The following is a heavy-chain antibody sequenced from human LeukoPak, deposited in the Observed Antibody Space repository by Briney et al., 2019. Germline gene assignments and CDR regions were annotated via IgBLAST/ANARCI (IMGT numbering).Heavy chain of an antibody. V-gene: IGHV3-7*03. CDR2: IRQDGSEK. CDR1: GFTFSNYW. D-gene: IGHD5-18*01. Sequence: PGGSLRLSCAASGFTFSNYWMSWVRQAPGKGLEWVANIRQDGSEKQYVDSVKGRFTISRDNAKNSLYLQMNSLRAEDTAVYYCARPNGYTYGHQFYFDYWGQGTLVTVSS. J-gene: IGHJ4*02. CDR3: ARPNGYTYGHQFYFDY.